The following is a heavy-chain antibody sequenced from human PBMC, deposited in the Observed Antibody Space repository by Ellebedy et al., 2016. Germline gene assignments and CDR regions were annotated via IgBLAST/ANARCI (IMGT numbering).Heavy chain of an antibody. CDR3: AKKMFRGVIAYDY. CDR1: GFIFGNYW. D-gene: IGHD3-10*01. V-gene: IGHV3-7*01. Sequence: GESLKISXEASGFIFGNYWMTWVRQAPGTVLQWVANIKQDGSETFHVDSVKGRFSISRDNAKNSLFLQMNSLRVDDTAIYYCAKKMFRGVIAYDYWGQGTLVTVSS. J-gene: IGHJ4*02. CDR2: IKQDGSET.